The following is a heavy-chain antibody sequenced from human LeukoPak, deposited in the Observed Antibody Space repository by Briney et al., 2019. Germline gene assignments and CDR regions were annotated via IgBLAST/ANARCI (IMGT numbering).Heavy chain of an antibody. V-gene: IGHV1-69*13. CDR1: GGTFSSYA. Sequence: SVKVSCKASGGTFSSYAISWVRQAPGQGLEWMGGIIPIFGTANYAQKFQGRVTITADESTSTAYMELSSLRSEDTAVYYYANGRASHNWFDPWGQGTLVTVSS. D-gene: IGHD1-26*01. J-gene: IGHJ5*02. CDR3: ANGRASHNWFDP. CDR2: IIPIFGTA.